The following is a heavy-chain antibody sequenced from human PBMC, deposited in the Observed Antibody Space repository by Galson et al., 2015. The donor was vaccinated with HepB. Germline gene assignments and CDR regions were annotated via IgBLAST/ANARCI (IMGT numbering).Heavy chain of an antibody. D-gene: IGHD6-19*01. CDR1: GGSISSSSYY. Sequence: SETLSLTCTVSGGSISSSSYYWGWIRQPPGKGLEWIGSIYYSGSTYYNPSLKSRVTISVDTSKNQFSLKLSSVTAADTAVYYCARQGSANGYSSGWFASRGYYFDYWGQGTLVTVSS. J-gene: IGHJ4*02. CDR3: ARQGSANGYSSGWFASRGYYFDY. CDR2: IYYSGST. V-gene: IGHV4-39*01.